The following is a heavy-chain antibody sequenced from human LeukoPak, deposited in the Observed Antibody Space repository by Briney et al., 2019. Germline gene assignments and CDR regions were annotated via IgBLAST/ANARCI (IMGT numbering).Heavy chain of an antibody. J-gene: IGHJ4*02. V-gene: IGHV6-1*01. D-gene: IGHD2-15*01. CDR1: GDSVSSNSAA. Sequence: SQTLSLTCVISGDSVSSNSAAWNWIRQSPSRGLEWLGRTHYRSKWYSDYAVSVKSRISINPDTSKNQFSLHLNSVTPEDTAVYYCAGGGMVFTPEDQFDYWGQGTLVTVSS. CDR3: AGGGMVFTPEDQFDY. CDR2: THYRSKWYS.